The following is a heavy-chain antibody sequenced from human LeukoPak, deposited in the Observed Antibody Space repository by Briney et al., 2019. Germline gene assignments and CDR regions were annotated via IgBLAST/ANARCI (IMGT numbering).Heavy chain of an antibody. D-gene: IGHD2-21*02. CDR1: GFSFSTNW. J-gene: IGHJ4*02. CDR3: AKEGDWTHEY. V-gene: IGHV3-7*03. CDR2: IKQDGSAK. Sequence: GGSLRLSCAASGFSFSTNWMDWIRQAPGKGLEWVANIKQDGSAKHYVDSVRGRFTISRDNAKDSLYLQMNSLTVEDTAVYYCAKEGDWTHEYRGQGTLVTVSS.